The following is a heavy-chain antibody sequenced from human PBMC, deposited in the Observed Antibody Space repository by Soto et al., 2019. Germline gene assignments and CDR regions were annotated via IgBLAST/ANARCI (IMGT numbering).Heavy chain of an antibody. CDR1: EFTFSSYA. Sequence: EVQLLESGGGLVQPGGSLRLSCAASEFTFSSYAMTWVRQAPGKGLEWVASITDSGGSTYYADSVKGRLTISRDNSENTVNLQMDGMRAEDKAIYYCVKDWSGDKCPCMDVWGQGTTVTVSS. CDR2: ITDSGGST. D-gene: IGHD3-3*01. V-gene: IGHV3-23*01. J-gene: IGHJ6*02. CDR3: VKDWSGDKCPCMDV.